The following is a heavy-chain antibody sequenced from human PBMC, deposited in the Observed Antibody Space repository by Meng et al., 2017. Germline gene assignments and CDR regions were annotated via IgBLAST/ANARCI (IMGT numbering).Heavy chain of an antibody. CDR3: ARADRRVGSYGPNWFDP. D-gene: IGHD5-18*01. V-gene: IGHV4-31*01. Sequence: GHRKESGPGLVKPSQTLSLTCTVSGGSISSGGYYWSWIRQHPGKGLEWIGYIYYSGSTYYNPSLKSLVTISVDTSKNQFSLKLSSVTAADTAVYYCARADRRVGSYGPNWFDPWGQGTLVTVSS. J-gene: IGHJ5*02. CDR1: GGSISSGGYY. CDR2: IYYSGST.